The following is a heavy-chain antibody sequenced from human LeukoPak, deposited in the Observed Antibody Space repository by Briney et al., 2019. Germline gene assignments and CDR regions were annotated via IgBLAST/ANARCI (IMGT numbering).Heavy chain of an antibody. V-gene: IGHV4-59*01. Sequence: PSETLSLTCTVSGGSISSYYWSWIRQPPGKGLEWFGYIYYSGSTNYNPSLKSRVTISVDTSKNQFSLKLSSVTAADTAVYYCARDPGSITMIVGAFDIWGQGTMVTVSS. CDR3: ARDPGSITMIVGAFDI. CDR1: GGSISSYY. D-gene: IGHD3-22*01. CDR2: IYYSGST. J-gene: IGHJ3*02.